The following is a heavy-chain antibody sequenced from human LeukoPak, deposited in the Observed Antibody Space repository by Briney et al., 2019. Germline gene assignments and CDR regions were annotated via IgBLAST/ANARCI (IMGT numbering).Heavy chain of an antibody. D-gene: IGHD4-17*01. CDR3: ARDVDSTVTTLGFDP. CDR1: GYTFTSYY. Sequence: GASVKVSCKASGYTFTSYYMHWVRQAPGQGLEWMGIINPSGGSTSYAQKFQGRVTMTRDTSISTAYMELSRLRSDDTAVYYCARDVDSTVTTLGFDPWGQGTLVTVSS. J-gene: IGHJ5*02. CDR2: INPSGGST. V-gene: IGHV1-46*01.